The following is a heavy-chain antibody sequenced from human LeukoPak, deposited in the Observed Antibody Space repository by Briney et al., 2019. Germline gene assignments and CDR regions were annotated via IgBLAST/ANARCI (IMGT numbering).Heavy chain of an antibody. V-gene: IGHV4-39*07. CDR3: ARGARAYYYYYMDV. CDR1: GGSISSSSYY. CDR2: IYYSGST. J-gene: IGHJ6*03. Sequence: SETLSLTCTVSGGSISSSSYYWGWIRQPPGKGLEWIGSIYYSGSTYYNPSLKSRVTISVDTSKNQFSLKLSSVTAADTVVYYCARGARAYYYYYMDVWGKGTTVTISS.